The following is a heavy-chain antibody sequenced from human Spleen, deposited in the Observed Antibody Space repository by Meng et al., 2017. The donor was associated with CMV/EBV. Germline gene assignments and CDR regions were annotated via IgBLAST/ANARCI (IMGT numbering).Heavy chain of an antibody. CDR3: ARDSSSSGFDP. D-gene: IGHD6-6*01. CDR1: GGSISSNSYY. CDR2: IYYSGST. V-gene: IGHV4-39*02. J-gene: IGHJ5*02. Sequence: CTVSGGSISSNSYYWGWIRQPPGKGLEWIGSIYYSGSTYYNPSLKSRVTISVDTSKNQFSLKLSSVTAADTAVYYCARDSSSSGFDPWGQGTLVTISS.